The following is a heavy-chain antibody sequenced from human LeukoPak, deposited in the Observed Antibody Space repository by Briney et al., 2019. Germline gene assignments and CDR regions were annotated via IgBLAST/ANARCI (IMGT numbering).Heavy chain of an antibody. CDR1: GFTFSNYA. D-gene: IGHD1-26*01. J-gene: IGHJ5*02. Sequence: GGSLRLSCAASGFTFSNYAMSWVRQAPGRRLEWVSTVSNRGDSGVYTYYADSVKGRFTISRDNAKNTLYLQMNSLRAEDTALYYCAKDMGRWELSGLYNWFDPWGQGTLVTVSS. V-gene: IGHV3-23*01. CDR3: AKDMGRWELSGLYNWFDP. CDR2: VSNRGDSGVYT.